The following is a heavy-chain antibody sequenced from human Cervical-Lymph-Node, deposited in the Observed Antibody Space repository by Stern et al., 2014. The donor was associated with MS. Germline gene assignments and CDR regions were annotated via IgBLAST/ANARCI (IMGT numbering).Heavy chain of an antibody. Sequence: QLVQSGPGLVKPSQTLSLTCTVSGGSINNGDYYWSWVRQHPGKGLEWLEYIYYSGATYYNPSLKGRLTISVDTSKRHFSLKLTSVTAADTAVYYCARELSGMYGMDVWGQGTTVTVSS. J-gene: IGHJ6*02. CDR1: GGSINNGDYY. CDR3: ARELSGMYGMDV. D-gene: IGHD1-1*01. V-gene: IGHV4-31*03. CDR2: IYYSGAT.